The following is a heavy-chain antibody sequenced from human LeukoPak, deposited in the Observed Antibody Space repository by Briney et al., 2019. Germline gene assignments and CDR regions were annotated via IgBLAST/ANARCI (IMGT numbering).Heavy chain of an antibody. CDR1: GGSISSGDYY. D-gene: IGHD3-10*01. V-gene: IGHV4-30-4*01. Sequence: SETLSLTCTVSGGSISSGDYYWSWIRQPPGKGLEWIGYIYYSGSTYYNPSLKSRVTISVDTSKNQFSLKLSSVTAADTAVYYCASELGYGELRGFDIWGQGTMVTVSS. CDR2: IYYSGST. CDR3: ASELGYGELRGFDI. J-gene: IGHJ3*02.